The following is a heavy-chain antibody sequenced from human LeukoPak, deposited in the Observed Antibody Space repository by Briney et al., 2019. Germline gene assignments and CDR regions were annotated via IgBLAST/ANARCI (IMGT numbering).Heavy chain of an antibody. CDR3: ARDLKPYCSGGSCYSGY. Sequence: GASVKVSCKASGYTFTSYGISWVRQAPGQGLEWMGWISAYNGNTNYAQKLQGRVTMTTDTSTSTAYVELRSLRSDDTAMYYCARDLKPYCSGGSCYSGYWGQGTLVTVSS. J-gene: IGHJ4*02. V-gene: IGHV1-18*01. CDR1: GYTFTSYG. CDR2: ISAYNGNT. D-gene: IGHD2-15*01.